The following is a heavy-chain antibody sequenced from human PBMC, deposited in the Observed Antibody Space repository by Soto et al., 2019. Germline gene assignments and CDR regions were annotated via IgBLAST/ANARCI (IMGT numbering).Heavy chain of an antibody. D-gene: IGHD5-12*01. Sequence: MQLQQWGAGLLKPSETLYLNCAVTGGSLSGYYWSWIRQPPGKGLEWIGEVKDGGDTNYSPSLRGRFTISSVTSNNQLSLRLNSVTAADTGVYYCARGQGGVVATHWDQGSLVIVSS. CDR2: VKDGGDT. V-gene: IGHV4-34*01. CDR3: ARGQGGVVATH. J-gene: IGHJ4*02. CDR1: GGSLSGYY.